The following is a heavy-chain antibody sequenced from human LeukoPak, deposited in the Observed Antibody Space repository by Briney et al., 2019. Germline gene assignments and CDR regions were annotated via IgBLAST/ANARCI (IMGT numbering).Heavy chain of an antibody. Sequence: PSKTLSLTCNVSGGSFNGYYWTWIRQPPGKGLEWIAEINHIGTTNHNPSLKSRVSVSTDTSKNQFFLKLTSVTAADTALYYCARLVVTAPQNHYYMDVWGEGTTVTVSS. V-gene: IGHV4-34*01. CDR2: INHIGTT. D-gene: IGHD2-21*02. CDR3: ARLVVTAPQNHYYMDV. CDR1: GGSFNGYY. J-gene: IGHJ6*03.